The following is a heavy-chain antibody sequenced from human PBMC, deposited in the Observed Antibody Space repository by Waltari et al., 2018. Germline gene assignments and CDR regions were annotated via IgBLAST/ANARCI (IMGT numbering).Heavy chain of an antibody. J-gene: IGHJ3*02. CDR3: ATALGDSISASRPFDI. CDR2: IDPEDGQT. V-gene: IGHV1-69-2*01. CDR1: GYTFTDYY. Sequence: EVQLLQSGAELKKPGTAVKISCQLSGYTFTDYYIHWVQQAPGKGLQWMGLIDPEDGQTINAEAFQGRVTITADTSIDTVYMELSSLTSDDSAVFYCATALGDSISASRPFDIWGQGTVITVSS. D-gene: IGHD3-3*02.